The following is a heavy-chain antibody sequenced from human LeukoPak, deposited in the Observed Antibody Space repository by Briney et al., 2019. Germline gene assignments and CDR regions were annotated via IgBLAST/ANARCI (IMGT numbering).Heavy chain of an antibody. CDR3: ARGGTIAAAYFDY. J-gene: IGHJ4*02. D-gene: IGHD6-13*01. CDR2: TYYRSKWYN. V-gene: IGHV6-1*01. CDR1: GDSVSSNSAA. Sequence: SQTLSLTCAISGDSVSSNSAAWNWLRQSPSRGLEWLGRTYYRSKWYNDYAVSVKSRITINPATSKNQFSLQLNSVTPEDTAVYYCARGGTIAAAYFDYWGQGTLVTVSS.